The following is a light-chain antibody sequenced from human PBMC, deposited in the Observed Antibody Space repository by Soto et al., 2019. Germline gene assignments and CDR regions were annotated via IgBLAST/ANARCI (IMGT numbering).Light chain of an antibody. CDR3: QQYYSTPLT. CDR2: WAS. Sequence: DIVMTQSPDSLSVSLGERATIHFNSSQIVLYSSNNKNYLAWYQQKPGQPPKLLIYWASTRESGVPDRFSGSGSGTDFTLTISSLQAEDVAVYYCQQYYSTPLTFGGGTKVDIK. V-gene: IGKV4-1*01. J-gene: IGKJ4*02. CDR1: QIVLYSSNNKNY.